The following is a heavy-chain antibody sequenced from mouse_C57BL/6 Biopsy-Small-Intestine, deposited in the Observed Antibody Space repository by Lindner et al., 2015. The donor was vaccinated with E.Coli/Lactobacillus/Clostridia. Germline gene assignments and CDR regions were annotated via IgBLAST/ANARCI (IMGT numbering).Heavy chain of an antibody. CDR1: GYTFTDYY. J-gene: IGHJ2*01. V-gene: IGHV1-84*01. Sequence: VQLQESGPELVKPGASVKISCKASGYTFTDYYINWVKQRPGQGLEWIGWIYPGSGSTKYNERFKGKATLTSDKSSSTAYMELSSLTSEDSAVYYCARGRTARATLSYWGQGTTLTVSS. CDR2: IYPGSGST. D-gene: IGHD3-1*01. CDR3: ARGRTARATLSY.